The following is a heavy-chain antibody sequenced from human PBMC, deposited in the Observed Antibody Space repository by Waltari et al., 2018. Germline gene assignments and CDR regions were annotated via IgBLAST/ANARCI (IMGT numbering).Heavy chain of an antibody. Sequence: EVQLLESGGGLVQPGGSLGLSCAASGFTFRSGFMRWVRQAPGEGLVCVSTISGSGTNTYYADSVKGRFSISRDNSKNTLYLQMNSLRAEDTAVYYCANRPDGYPLHYWGQGTLVTVSS. CDR2: ISGSGTNT. CDR3: ANRPDGYPLHY. CDR1: GFTFRSGF. D-gene: IGHD5-12*01. J-gene: IGHJ4*02. V-gene: IGHV3-23*01.